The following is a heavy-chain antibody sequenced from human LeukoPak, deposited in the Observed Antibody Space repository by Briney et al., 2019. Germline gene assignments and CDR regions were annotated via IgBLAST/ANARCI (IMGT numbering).Heavy chain of an antibody. V-gene: IGHV3-7*01. CDR2: IKQDGSEK. J-gene: IGHJ4*02. CDR3: LRDTGCRTTNCYSYFDY. D-gene: IGHD2-2*01. Sequence: GGSLRLSCAASGFTFSSYWMTWIRQAPGKGLEWVANIKQDGSEKYYVDSVRGRFTLSRDNAKNSLYLQMNSLRAEDTAVYYCLRDTGCRTTNCYSYFDYWGQGTLVTVSS. CDR1: GFTFSSYW.